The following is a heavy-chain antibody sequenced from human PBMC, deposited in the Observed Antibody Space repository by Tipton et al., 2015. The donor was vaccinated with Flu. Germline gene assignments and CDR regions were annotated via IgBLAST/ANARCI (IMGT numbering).Heavy chain of an antibody. CDR1: GGSISSNY. CDR2: IYHSGRT. Sequence: TLSLTCTVSGGSISSNYWSWIRQPPGKGLEWIGYIYHSGRTYYIPSLKSRLTISVNTSKNQFPLKLGSVTAADTAVYYCARAVYGGNWAYFDTWGQGTLVTVSS. J-gene: IGHJ4*02. D-gene: IGHD4-23*01. V-gene: IGHV4-59*12. CDR3: ARAVYGGNWAYFDT.